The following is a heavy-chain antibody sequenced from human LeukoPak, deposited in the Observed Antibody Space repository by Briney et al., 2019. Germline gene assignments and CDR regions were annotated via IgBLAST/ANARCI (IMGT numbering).Heavy chain of an antibody. CDR3: ARGDILTGYYWVY. J-gene: IGHJ4*02. CDR2: VDPSDSYT. CDR1: GYIFTSYW. V-gene: IGHV5-10-1*01. D-gene: IGHD3-9*01. Sequence: GESLKISCKGSGYIFTSYWISWVRQVPGKGLEWMERVDPSDSYTNYSPSFQGHVTISADKSISTAYLRWNSLKASDTAMYYCARGDILTGYYWVYWGQGTLVTVSS.